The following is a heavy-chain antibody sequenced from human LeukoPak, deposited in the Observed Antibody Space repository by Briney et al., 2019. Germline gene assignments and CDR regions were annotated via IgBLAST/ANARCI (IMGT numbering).Heavy chain of an antibody. CDR1: GFHLSTYW. D-gene: IGHD6-19*01. CDR3: ARGNSGSNFDS. Sequence: HPGGSLTLSCAASGFHLSTYWMHWVRQAPGKGLVWVSRIKRDGPITKYADPVKGRFTISSDNAKITLYLQMNTLSADDTAVYYCARGNSGSNFDSWGQGSLVTVSS. CDR2: IKRDGPIT. V-gene: IGHV3-74*01. J-gene: IGHJ4*02.